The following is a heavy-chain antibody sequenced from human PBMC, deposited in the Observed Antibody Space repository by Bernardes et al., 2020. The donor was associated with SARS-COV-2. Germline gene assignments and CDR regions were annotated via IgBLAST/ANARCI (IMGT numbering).Heavy chain of an antibody. Sequence: GGSLRLSCVASGFTFSNYLFSWFRQAPGKGLEWVAVISYDGSNKYYADSVKGRFTISRDTSKNTLYLQMNSLRAEDTAVYYCAKSRGSYWSFDLWGRGTLVTVSS. CDR1: GFTFSNYL. V-gene: IGHV3-30*18. CDR3: AKSRGSYWSFDL. J-gene: IGHJ2*01. CDR2: ISYDGSNK. D-gene: IGHD1-26*01.